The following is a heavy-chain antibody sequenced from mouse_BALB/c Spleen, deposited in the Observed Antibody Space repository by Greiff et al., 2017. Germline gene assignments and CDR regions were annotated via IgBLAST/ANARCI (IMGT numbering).Heavy chain of an antibody. V-gene: IGHV1-82*01. CDR3: AREVPYYFDY. CDR2: IYPGDGDT. CDR1: GYAFSSSR. J-gene: IGHJ2*01. Sequence: QVQLKESGPELVKPGASVKISCKASGYAFSSSRMNWVKQRPGQGLEWIGRIYPGDGDTNYNGKFKGKATLTADKSSSTAYMQLSSLTSVDSAVYFCAREVPYYFDYWGQGTTLTVSS.